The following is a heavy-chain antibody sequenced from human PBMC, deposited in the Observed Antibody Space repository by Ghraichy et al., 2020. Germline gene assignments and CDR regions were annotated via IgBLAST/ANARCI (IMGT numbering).Heavy chain of an antibody. CDR2: FDPEDGET. CDR1: GYTLTELA. CDR3: ATGSSGAGSYYYYGMDV. J-gene: IGHJ6*02. Sequence: APVKVSCKVSGYTLTELAMHWVRQAPGKGIEWMGGFDPEDGETIYAQKFQGRVTMTEDTSTDTAYMELSSLRSEDTAVYYCATGSSGAGSYYYYGMDVWGQGTTVTVSS. D-gene: IGHD3-10*01. V-gene: IGHV1-24*01.